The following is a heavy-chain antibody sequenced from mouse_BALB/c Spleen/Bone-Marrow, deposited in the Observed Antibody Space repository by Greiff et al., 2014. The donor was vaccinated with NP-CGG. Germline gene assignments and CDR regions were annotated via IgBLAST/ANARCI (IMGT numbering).Heavy chain of an antibody. CDR2: ISSGSSTI. CDR1: GFTFSSFG. D-gene: IGHD1-2*01. CDR3: ARERDYYGHWYFDV. J-gene: IGHJ1*01. Sequence: VQLKESGGGLVQPGGSRKLSCAASGFTFSSFGMHWVRQAPEKGLEWVAYISSGSSTIYYADTVKGRFTISRDNPKNTLFLQMTSLRSEDTAMYYCARERDYYGHWYFDVWGAGTTVTVPS. V-gene: IGHV5-17*02.